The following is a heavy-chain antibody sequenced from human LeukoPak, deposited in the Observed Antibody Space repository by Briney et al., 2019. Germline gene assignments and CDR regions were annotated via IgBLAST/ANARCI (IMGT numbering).Heavy chain of an antibody. CDR2: IKSKTDGGTT. D-gene: IGHD3-3*01. J-gene: IGHJ4*02. CDR3: TTDRYDFWSGYRVY. CDR1: GFTFSNAW. Sequence: KSGGSLRLSCAASGFTFSNAWMSWVRQAPGKGLEWVGRIKSKTDGGTTDYAAPVKGRFTISRDDSKNTLYLQMNSLKTEDTAVYYCTTDRYDFWSGYRVYWGQGTLVTVSS. V-gene: IGHV3-15*01.